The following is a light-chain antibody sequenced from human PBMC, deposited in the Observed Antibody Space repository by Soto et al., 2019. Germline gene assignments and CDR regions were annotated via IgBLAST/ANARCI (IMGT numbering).Light chain of an antibody. CDR1: SSDVGTFNL. CDR2: EVI. Sequence: QSVLTQVASVSGSPGQSITISCTGTSSDVGTFNLVSWYQQHPGKAPRLMIYEVIKRPSGVSNRFSGSKSGNTASLTISGPQAEYEADYYSCSYSGSSVYVFGTGTMVTVL. V-gene: IGLV2-23*02. J-gene: IGLJ1*01. CDR3: CSYSGSSVYV.